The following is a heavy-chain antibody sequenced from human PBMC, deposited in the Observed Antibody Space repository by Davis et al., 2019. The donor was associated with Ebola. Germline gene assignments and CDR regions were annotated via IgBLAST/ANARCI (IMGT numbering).Heavy chain of an antibody. J-gene: IGHJ4*02. CDR1: GFTFSSYW. CDR3: ARENSGVTIFAR. Sequence: GESLKISCAASGFTFSSYWMSWVRQAPGKGLEWVANIKQDGSEKYYVDSVKGRFTISRDNAKNSLYLQMNSLRAEDTAVYYCARENSGVTIFARGGQGTLVTVSS. CDR2: IKQDGSEK. D-gene: IGHD3-3*01. V-gene: IGHV3-7*03.